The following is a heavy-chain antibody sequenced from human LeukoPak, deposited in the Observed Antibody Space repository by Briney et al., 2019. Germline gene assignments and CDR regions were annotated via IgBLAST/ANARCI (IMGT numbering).Heavy chain of an antibody. J-gene: IGHJ4*02. CDR3: AKDPRALPTYYFDY. CDR1: GFTFDDYA. CDR2: ISWNSGSI. Sequence: GGSLRLSCAASGFTFDDYAMHWVRQAPGKGLEWVSGISWNSGSIGYADSVKGRFTISRDNAKNSLYLQMNSLRAEDTALYYCAKDPRALPTYYFDYWGQGTLVTVSS. V-gene: IGHV3-9*01.